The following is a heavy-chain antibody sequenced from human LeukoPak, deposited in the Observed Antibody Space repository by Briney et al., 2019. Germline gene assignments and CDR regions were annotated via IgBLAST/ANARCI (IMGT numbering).Heavy chain of an antibody. CDR3: GRAFPPLRTASAGDL. Sequence: GGSLRLSCSASGFTFSDYDMNWVRQAPGKGLEWVSSISGLSTHIYYGDSVKGRFSISRDNAKNSVYLQMNSLGVEDTAIYYCGRAFPPLRTASAGDLWGQGILVTVSS. J-gene: IGHJ4*02. D-gene: IGHD3-16*01. V-gene: IGHV3-69-1*02. CDR1: GFTFSDYD. CDR2: ISGLSTHI.